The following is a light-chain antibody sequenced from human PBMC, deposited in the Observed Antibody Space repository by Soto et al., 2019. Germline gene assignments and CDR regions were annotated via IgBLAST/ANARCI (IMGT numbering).Light chain of an antibody. CDR2: DVS. J-gene: IGLJ2*01. V-gene: IGLV2-14*01. CDR3: SSFTTSSTLV. CDR1: SGDVGADNY. Sequence: QSALTQPASVSGSPGQSITISCTGTSGDVGADNYVSWFQQHPGKAPKIMLYDVSNRPSGVSNRVSGSKSGNTASLTMSGLQAEDEADYYCSSFTTSSTLVFGGGTKLAVL.